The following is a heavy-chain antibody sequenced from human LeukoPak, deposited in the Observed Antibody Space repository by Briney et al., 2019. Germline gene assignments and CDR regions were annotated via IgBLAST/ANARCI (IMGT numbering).Heavy chain of an antibody. D-gene: IGHD1-26*01. V-gene: IGHV3-74*01. Sequence: GGSLRLSCAASGFTFSSDWMHWVRQAPGKGLVWVSRISNDGSSTSSADSVKGRFTISRDNAKNTLYLQMSSLRAEDTAVHYCARGSSYYFDYWGQGTLVTVSS. J-gene: IGHJ4*02. CDR3: ARGSSYYFDY. CDR2: ISNDGSST. CDR1: GFTFSSDW.